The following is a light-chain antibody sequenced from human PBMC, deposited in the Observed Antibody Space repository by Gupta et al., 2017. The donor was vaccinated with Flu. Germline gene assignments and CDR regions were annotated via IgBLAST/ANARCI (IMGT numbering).Light chain of an antibody. CDR1: QSISSY. CDR2: AAS. Sequence: DIPMSPSPSSLSASVGDRVTITCRASQSISSYLNWYQQKPGKAPKLLISAASSLQSGVASTFSGSGAGTDYTLIISSRQPEDVATYYCQQSYSTHPLTFGGGTKVEIK. CDR3: QQSYSTHPLT. J-gene: IGKJ4*01. V-gene: IGKV1-39*01.